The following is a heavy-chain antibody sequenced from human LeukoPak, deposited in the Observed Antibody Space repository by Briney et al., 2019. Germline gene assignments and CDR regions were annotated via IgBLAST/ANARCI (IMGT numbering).Heavy chain of an antibody. CDR1: GFTVSTYY. D-gene: IGHD6-19*01. Sequence: GGSLRLSCAASGFTVSTYYMSWVRRAPGKGLEWLSVIYSGGNTYYADSVKDRFTISRDNSKNTLYLQINSLRAEDTAVYYCAGGLAVTGGGYEFGYWGQGTLVTVSS. CDR3: AGGLAVTGGGYEFGY. J-gene: IGHJ4*02. V-gene: IGHV3-66*01. CDR2: IYSGGNT.